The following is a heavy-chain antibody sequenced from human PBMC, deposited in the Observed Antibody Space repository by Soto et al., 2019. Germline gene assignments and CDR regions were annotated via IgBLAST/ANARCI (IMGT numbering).Heavy chain of an antibody. V-gene: IGHV1-18*01. CDR1: GYTFTSYG. D-gene: IGHD4-17*01. CDR3: ARATESTVTTGIDY. Sequence: ASVKVSCKASGYTFTSYGISWARQAPGQGLEWMGWISAYNGNTNYAQKLQGRVTMTTDTSTSTAYMELRSLRSDDTAVYYCARATESTVTTGIDYWGQGTLVTVSS. CDR2: ISAYNGNT. J-gene: IGHJ4*02.